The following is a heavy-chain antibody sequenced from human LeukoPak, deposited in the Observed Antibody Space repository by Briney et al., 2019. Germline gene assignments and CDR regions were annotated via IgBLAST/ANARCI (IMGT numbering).Heavy chain of an antibody. V-gene: IGHV3-7*01. D-gene: IGHD3-22*01. CDR2: IKQDGSEK. CDR1: GFTFSSYW. J-gene: IGHJ4*02. CDR3: AREEPDSSGYYHLRGFDY. Sequence: GGSLRLSCAASGFTFSSYWMSWVRQAPGKGLEWVANIKQDGSEKYYVDSVKGRFTISRDNAKNSLYLQMNSLRAEDTAVYYCAREEPDSSGYYHLRGFDYWGQGTLVTVSP.